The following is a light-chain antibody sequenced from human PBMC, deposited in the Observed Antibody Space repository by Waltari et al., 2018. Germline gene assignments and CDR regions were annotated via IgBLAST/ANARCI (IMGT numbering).Light chain of an antibody. V-gene: IGKV2-28*01. CDR1: QSLLHSNGYNY. Sequence: DIVMTQSPLSLPVTPGEPAHIPCRSSQSLLHSNGYNYLDWYLQKPGQSPQLLIYLGSNRASGVPDRFSGSGSGTDFTLKISRVEAEDVGVYYCMQALQTRAFGGGTKVEIK. CDR2: LGS. J-gene: IGKJ4*01. CDR3: MQALQTRA.